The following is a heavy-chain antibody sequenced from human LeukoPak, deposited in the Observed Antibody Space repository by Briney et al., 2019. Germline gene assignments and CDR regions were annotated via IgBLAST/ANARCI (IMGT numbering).Heavy chain of an antibody. CDR2: IYTSGST. D-gene: IGHD2-15*01. J-gene: IGHJ4*02. Sequence: PSETLSLTCTVSGGSISSYYWSWIRQPAGKGLEWIGRIYTSGSTNYNPSLKSRVTMSVDTSKNQFSLKLSSVTAADTAVYYCARVGQGSQGLAASRRHYYFDYWGQGTLVTVSS. V-gene: IGHV4-4*07. CDR1: GGSISSYY. CDR3: ARVGQGSQGLAASRRHYYFDY.